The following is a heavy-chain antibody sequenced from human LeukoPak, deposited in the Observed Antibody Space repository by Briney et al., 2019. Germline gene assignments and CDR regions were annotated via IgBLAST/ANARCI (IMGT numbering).Heavy chain of an antibody. V-gene: IGHV5-51*01. CDR1: GYSFTSYW. Sequence: PGESLKISCKGSGYSFTSYWIGWVRQMPGKGLEWMGIIYPGDSDTRYSPSLQGQVTISADKSIRTAYLQWSSLKASDTAMYYCASQGYGSGSYYNVKAFDIWGQGTMVTDSS. J-gene: IGHJ3*02. CDR3: ASQGYGSGSYYNVKAFDI. D-gene: IGHD3-10*01. CDR2: IYPGDSDT.